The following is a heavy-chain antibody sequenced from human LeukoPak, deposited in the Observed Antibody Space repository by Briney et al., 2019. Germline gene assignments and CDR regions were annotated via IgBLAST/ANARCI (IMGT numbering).Heavy chain of an antibody. Sequence: ASVKVSCKASGYTFTGYCMHWVRQAPGQGLEWMGWINPNSGGTNYAQKFQGRVTMTRDTSISTAYMELSRLRSDDTAMYYCARGGSDIVVVPAAISYYYGMDVWGQGTTVTVSS. J-gene: IGHJ6*02. CDR1: GYTFTGYC. V-gene: IGHV1-2*02. CDR3: ARGGSDIVVVPAAISYYYGMDV. D-gene: IGHD2-2*02. CDR2: INPNSGGT.